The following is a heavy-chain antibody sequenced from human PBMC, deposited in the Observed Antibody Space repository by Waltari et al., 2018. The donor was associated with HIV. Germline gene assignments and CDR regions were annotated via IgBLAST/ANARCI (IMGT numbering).Heavy chain of an antibody. CDR2: FDPEDDET. D-gene: IGHD1-26*01. V-gene: IGHV1-24*01. CDR1: GYTLTELS. J-gene: IGHJ6*02. CDR3: ATGGGTTSIQLYDLDV. Sequence: QVQLIQSGAEVKKPGASVKLSCKVFGYTLTELSMHWVRQAPGKGLEWMGGFDPEDDETIYAQTFQGRVTMTEDTSTDSAYMELSSLTSEDTAVYYCATGGGTTSIQLYDLDVWGQGTTVTVSS.